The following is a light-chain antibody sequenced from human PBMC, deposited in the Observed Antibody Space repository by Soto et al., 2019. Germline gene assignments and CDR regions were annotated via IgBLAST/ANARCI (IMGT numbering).Light chain of an antibody. J-gene: IGLJ2*01. Sequence: QSALTQPASVSGSPGQSITISCTGTSSDVGSYNYVSWYQQHPGKAPKLMIFEVSDRPSGVSNRFSGSKSGNTASLTISGLQAEDEADYYCSSYTSSNTLVFGGATKLTVL. CDR3: SSYTSSNTLV. V-gene: IGLV2-14*01. CDR2: EVS. CDR1: SSDVGSYNY.